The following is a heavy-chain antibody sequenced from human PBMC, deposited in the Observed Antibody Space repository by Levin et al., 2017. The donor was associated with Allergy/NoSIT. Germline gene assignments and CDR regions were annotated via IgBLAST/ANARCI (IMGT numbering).Heavy chain of an antibody. CDR1: GFTFSDYY. J-gene: IGHJ6*02. CDR2: ISSSSSYT. V-gene: IGHV3-11*05. D-gene: IGHD6-13*01. Sequence: GGSLRLSCAASGFTFSDYYMSWIRQAPGKGLEWVSYISSSSSYTNYADSVKGRFTISRDNAKNSLYLQMNSLRAEDTAVYYCARDPSSWYYYYYGMDVWGQGTTVTVSS. CDR3: ARDPSSWYYYYYGMDV.